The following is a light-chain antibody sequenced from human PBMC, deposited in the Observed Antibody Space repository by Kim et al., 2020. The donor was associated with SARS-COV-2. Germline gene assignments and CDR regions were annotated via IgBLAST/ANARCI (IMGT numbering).Light chain of an antibody. V-gene: IGKV3-11*01. Sequence: SPGERATPSCRASQSVGSFFAWYHQKPAQDPTLLIYDASTRATGITARFSGSGSGTDFTLTTSSLEPEDFAVYYCQQRGNWPPLTFGGGTKVDIK. CDR2: DAS. CDR1: QSVGSF. J-gene: IGKJ4*01. CDR3: QQRGNWPPLT.